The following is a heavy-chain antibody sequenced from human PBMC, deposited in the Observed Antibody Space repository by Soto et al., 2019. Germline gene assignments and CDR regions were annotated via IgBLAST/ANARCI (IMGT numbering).Heavy chain of an antibody. J-gene: IGHJ4*02. D-gene: IGHD4-17*01. Sequence: QVQLVESGGGVVQPGRSLRLSCAASGFTFSSNAMHWVRQAPGKGLEWVAVMSYDGSNEYYADSVKGRFTISRDNSKNTLYLQMNSLRAEYTAVYYCARDSILSGTTRPPPLDYCGQGTLVTVSS. CDR1: GFTFSSNA. CDR2: MSYDGSNE. CDR3: ARDSILSGTTRPPPLDY. V-gene: IGHV3-30-3*01.